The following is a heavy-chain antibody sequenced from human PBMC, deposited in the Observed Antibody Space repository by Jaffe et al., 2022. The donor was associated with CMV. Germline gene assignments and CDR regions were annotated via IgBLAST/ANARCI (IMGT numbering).Heavy chain of an antibody. D-gene: IGHD1-7*01. V-gene: IGHV3-7*01. CDR3: ARRGDWTYGQGYFDL. CDR1: GFMFSSYW. J-gene: IGHJ2*01. CDR2: IKQDGSEK. Sequence: EEQLVESGGGLVQPGGSLRLSCAGSGFMFSSYWMSWVRQAPGKGLEWVANIKQDGSEKKYMDSVKGRFTISRDNAKNSVYLQMNSLRAEDTAVYYCARRGDWTYGQGYFDLWGRGTLVTVSS.